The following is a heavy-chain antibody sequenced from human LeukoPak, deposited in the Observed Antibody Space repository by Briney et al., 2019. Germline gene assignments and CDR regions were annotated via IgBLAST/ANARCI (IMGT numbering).Heavy chain of an antibody. CDR1: GFTFSSYW. CDR3: ARDLGYYDSSGPFCIDY. CDR2: INSDGSST. J-gene: IGHJ4*02. D-gene: IGHD3-22*01. V-gene: IGHV3-74*01. Sequence: GGSLRLSCAASGFTFSSYWMNWVRQAPGKGLVWVSRINSDGSSTSYADSVKGRFTISRDNAKNTLYLQMNSLRAEDTAVYYCARDLGYYDSSGPFCIDYWGQGTLVTVSS.